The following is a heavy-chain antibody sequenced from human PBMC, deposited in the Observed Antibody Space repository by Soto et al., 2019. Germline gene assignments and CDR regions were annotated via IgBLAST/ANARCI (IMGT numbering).Heavy chain of an antibody. CDR1: GGSISSYY. D-gene: IGHD2-15*01. V-gene: IGHV4-59*08. CDR2: IYYSGST. Sequence: SEPLSLTCTVSGGSISSYYWSWIRKPPGKGLEWFGYIYYSGSTNYNPPLKSRVTISVDTSKNQFSLKLSSVTAADTAVYYCARHVAYCSGGSCYSDYYYYMDVCGKGTTVTSP. CDR3: ARHVAYCSGGSCYSDYYYYMDV. J-gene: IGHJ6*03.